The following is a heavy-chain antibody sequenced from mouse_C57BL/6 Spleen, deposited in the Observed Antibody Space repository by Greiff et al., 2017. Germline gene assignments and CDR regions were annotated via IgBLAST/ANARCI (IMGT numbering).Heavy chain of an antibody. CDR1: GYSFTDYN. D-gene: IGHD2-2*01. J-gene: IGHJ4*01. CDR3: AGSTMVTTYAMDY. Sequence: VQLQQSGPELVKPGASVKISCKASGYSFTDYNMNWVKQSHGKSLEWIGVINPNYGTTSSTQKFTGKATLTVDQSSSTAYMQLNSLTSEDSAVYYCAGSTMVTTYAMDYRGQRASGTVSS. CDR2: INPNYGTT. V-gene: IGHV1-39*01.